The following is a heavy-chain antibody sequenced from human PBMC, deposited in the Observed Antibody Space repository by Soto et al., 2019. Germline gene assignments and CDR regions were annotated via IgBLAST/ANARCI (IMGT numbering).Heavy chain of an antibody. CDR1: GGSIISRSYY. D-gene: IGHD1-26*01. CDR2: VYFSGST. Sequence: QLQLQESGPGLVKPSETLSLTCTVSGGSIISRSYYRGWIRQAPGKGLEWLGSVYFSGSTYYNPSLKSRVTISVATSNNHFSLKLRSVTAADTAVYYCAWSYHAIERFDHWGRGALVTVSS. CDR3: AWSYHAIERFDH. J-gene: IGHJ4*02. V-gene: IGHV4-39*02.